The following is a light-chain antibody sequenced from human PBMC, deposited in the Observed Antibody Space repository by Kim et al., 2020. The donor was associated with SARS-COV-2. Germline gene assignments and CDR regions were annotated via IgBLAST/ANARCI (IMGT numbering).Light chain of an antibody. Sequence: GQSVTISCTGSSSDVGGYNRVSWFQPPPGTAPRVIIYEVYKRPSGVPDRFSGAKSGNTASLTISGLQADDEADYYCSSFINSNTVIFGGGTQLTVL. CDR2: EVY. CDR3: SSFINSNTVI. J-gene: IGLJ2*01. CDR1: SSDVGGYNR. V-gene: IGLV2-18*02.